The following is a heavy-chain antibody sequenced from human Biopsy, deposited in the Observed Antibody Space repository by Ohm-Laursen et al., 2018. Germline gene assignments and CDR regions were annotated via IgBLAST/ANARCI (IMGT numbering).Heavy chain of an antibody. J-gene: IGHJ1*01. CDR2: INPHRGTT. D-gene: IGHD2-15*01. Sequence: ASVKVSCKASGYTFTGQYLHSVRQVPGQGLEWMGWINPHRGTTKFAQDFQGRVTMTRDTSIKTAYMELRRLRSDDTAVYYRAKGQDLRGGAEYFQHWGQGALVTVSS. CDR3: AKGQDLRGGAEYFQH. CDR1: GYTFTGQY. V-gene: IGHV1-2*02.